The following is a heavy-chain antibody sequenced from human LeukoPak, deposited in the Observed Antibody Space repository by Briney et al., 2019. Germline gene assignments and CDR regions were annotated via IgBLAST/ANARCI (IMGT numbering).Heavy chain of an antibody. D-gene: IGHD6-19*01. CDR3: AKEAVTTDAFGWSIDY. J-gene: IGHJ4*02. CDR2: ISGGGGST. V-gene: IGHV3-23*01. CDR1: GLTFNNYA. Sequence: GGSLRLSCAASGLTFNNYAMSWVRQTPGKGLEWVSAISGGGGSTYYADSVKGRFTISRDNYKNTLFLQLNSLRAEDTAVYYCAKEAVTTDAFGWSIDYWGRGTLVTVSS.